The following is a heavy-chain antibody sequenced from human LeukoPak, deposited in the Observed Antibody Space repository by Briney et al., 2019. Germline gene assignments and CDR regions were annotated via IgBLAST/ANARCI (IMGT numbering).Heavy chain of an antibody. Sequence: SETLSLTCTVSGGSVSSGSYYWSWVRQPPGKGLEWIGSIYYSGSTYYNPSLKSRVTISVDTSKNQFSLKLSSVTAADTALYYCASDKGYSNNYFDYWGQGTLVTVSS. J-gene: IGHJ4*01. CDR2: IYYSGST. CDR1: GGSVSSGSYY. D-gene: IGHD6-13*01. V-gene: IGHV4-39*01. CDR3: ASDKGYSNNYFDY.